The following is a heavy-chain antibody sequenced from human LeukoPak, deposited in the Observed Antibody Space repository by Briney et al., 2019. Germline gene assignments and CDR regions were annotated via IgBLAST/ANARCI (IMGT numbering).Heavy chain of an antibody. V-gene: IGHV1-2*02. CDR1: GYTFTGYY. D-gene: IGHD3-16*01. Sequence: GASVKVSCKASGYTFTGYYMHWVRQAPGQGLEWMGWINPNRGGTNFAQNFQGRVTMTRDTSISTAYMELSRLRSDDTAVYYCSGSYVASYMDVWGKGTTVTVSS. CDR3: SGSYVASYMDV. J-gene: IGHJ6*03. CDR2: INPNRGGT.